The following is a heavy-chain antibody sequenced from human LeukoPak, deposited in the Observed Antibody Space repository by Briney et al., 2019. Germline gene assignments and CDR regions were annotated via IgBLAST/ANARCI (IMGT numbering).Heavy chain of an antibody. D-gene: IGHD6-19*01. CDR3: ARVSPLIAVAGDFDY. CDR1: GYTFTGYY. V-gene: IGHV1-2*02. J-gene: IGHJ4*02. CDR2: INPNSGGT. Sequence: ASVTVSCTASGYTFTGYYMHWVRQAPGQGLEWMGWINPNSGGTNYAQKLQGRVTMTRDTSISTAYMELSRLRSDDTAVYYCARVSPLIAVAGDFDYWGQGTLVTVSS.